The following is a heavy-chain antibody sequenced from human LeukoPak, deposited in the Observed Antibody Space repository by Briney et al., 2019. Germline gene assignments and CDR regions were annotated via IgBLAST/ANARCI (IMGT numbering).Heavy chain of an antibody. CDR2: ISWNSGSI. D-gene: IGHD6-13*01. CDR3: AKASRSSSWYVSFDY. CDR1: GFTFDDYA. V-gene: IGHV3-9*01. Sequence: PGGSLRLSCAASGFTFDDYAMHWVRQAPGKGLEWGSGISWNSGSIGYADSVKGRFTISRDNAKNSLYLQMNSLRAEDTALYYCAKASRSSSWYVSFDYWGQGTLVTVSS. J-gene: IGHJ4*02.